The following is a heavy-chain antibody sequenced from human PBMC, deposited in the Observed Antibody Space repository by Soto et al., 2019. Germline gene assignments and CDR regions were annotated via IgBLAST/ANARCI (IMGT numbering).Heavy chain of an antibody. D-gene: IGHD3-10*01. V-gene: IGHV3-23*01. J-gene: IGHJ4*02. CDR2: ISGSGGST. Sequence: EVQLLESGGGLVQPGGSLRLSCAASGFTFSSYAMSWVRQAPGKGLEWVSAISGSGGSTYYADSVKGRFTISRDNSKNTLYLQMSSLRAEDTAVYYCAKVHRDDGVLLWFGEFDYWGQGALVTVSS. CDR3: AKVHRDDGVLLWFGEFDY. CDR1: GFTFSSYA.